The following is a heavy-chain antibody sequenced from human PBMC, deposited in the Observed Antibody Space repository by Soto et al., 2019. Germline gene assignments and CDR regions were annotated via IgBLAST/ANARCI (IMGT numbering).Heavy chain of an antibody. V-gene: IGHV4-31*03. D-gene: IGHD3-10*01. CDR2: IYYSGST. CDR1: GGSISSGGYY. CDR3: ARAEAGAERIRGVNSHYFDY. J-gene: IGHJ4*02. Sequence: SETLSLTCTVSGGSISSGGYYWSWIRQHPGKGLEWIGYIYYSGSTYYNPSLKSRVTISVDTSKNQFSLKLSSVTAADTAVYYCARAEAGAERIRGVNSHYFDYWGQGTLVTVSS.